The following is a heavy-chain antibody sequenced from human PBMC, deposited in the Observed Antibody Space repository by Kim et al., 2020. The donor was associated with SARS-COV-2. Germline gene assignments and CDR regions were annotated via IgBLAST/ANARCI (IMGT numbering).Heavy chain of an antibody. CDR2: ISYDGSNK. CDR1: GFTFSSYA. Sequence: GGSLRLSCAASGFTFSSYAMHRVRQAPGKGLEWVAVISYDGSNKYYADSVKGRFTISRDNSKNTLYLQMNSLRAEDTAVYYCARETAPPVLWIRGPGRAQYGMDVWGQGTTVTVSS. V-gene: IGHV3-30*04. D-gene: IGHD3-10*01. J-gene: IGHJ6*02. CDR3: ARETAPPVLWIRGPGRAQYGMDV.